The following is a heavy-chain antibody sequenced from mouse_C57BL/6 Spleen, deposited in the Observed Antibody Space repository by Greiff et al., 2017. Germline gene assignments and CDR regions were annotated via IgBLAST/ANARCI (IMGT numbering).Heavy chain of an antibody. D-gene: IGHD3-2*02. CDR3: ARRAQYYFDY. CDR1: GYSFTGYY. Sequence: VQLKQSGPELVKPGASVKISCKASGYSFTGYYMNWVKQSPEKSLEWIGEINPSTGGTTYNQKFKAKATLTVDKSSSTAYMQLKSLTSEDSAVYYCARRAQYYFDYWGQGTTLTVSS. CDR2: INPSTGGT. V-gene: IGHV1-42*01. J-gene: IGHJ2*01.